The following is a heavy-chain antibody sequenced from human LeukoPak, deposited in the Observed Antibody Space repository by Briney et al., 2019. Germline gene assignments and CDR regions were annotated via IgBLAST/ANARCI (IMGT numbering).Heavy chain of an antibody. CDR2: FDYSGTT. Sequence: SETLSLTCTVSGDSISSSGYYWGWIRQPPGKGLEWIGSFDYSGTTYYNPSLKSRVTISIDTSKNQFSLKLSSVTAADTAVYYCARGANLNQPHAFDIWGQGAMVTVSS. CDR3: ARGANLNQPHAFDI. D-gene: IGHD1-14*01. CDR1: GDSISSSGYY. V-gene: IGHV4-39*07. J-gene: IGHJ3*02.